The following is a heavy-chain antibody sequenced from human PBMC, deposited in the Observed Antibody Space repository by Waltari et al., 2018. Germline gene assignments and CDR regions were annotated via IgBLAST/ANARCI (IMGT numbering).Heavy chain of an antibody. CDR2: IWYDGTKA. D-gene: IGHD3-10*01. V-gene: IGHV3-33*07. CDR3: ARDLSFGSLDY. Sequence: QVHLVESGGSVVQPGTSLRLSCAASGFSVSNYGMFWVRQSPGKGLEWVALIWYDGTKANYEDSVKGRFTISKDNSKTTLFLQMNSLGDGDTAVYFCARDLSFGSLDYGGQGTLVTVSS. CDR1: GFSVSNYG. J-gene: IGHJ4*02.